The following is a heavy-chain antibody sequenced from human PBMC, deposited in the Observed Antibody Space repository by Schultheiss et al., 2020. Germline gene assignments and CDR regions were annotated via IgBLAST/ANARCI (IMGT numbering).Heavy chain of an antibody. CDR3: ARVGVEMATIVDY. CDR2: IYYSGST. CDR1: GGSISSYY. Sequence: SQTLSLTCTVSGGSISSYYWSWIRQPPGKGLEWIGSIYYSGSTYYNPSLKSRVTISVDTSKNQFSLKLSSVTAADTAVYYCARVGVEMATIVDYWGQGTLVTVSS. D-gene: IGHD5-24*01. J-gene: IGHJ4*02. V-gene: IGHV4-59*08.